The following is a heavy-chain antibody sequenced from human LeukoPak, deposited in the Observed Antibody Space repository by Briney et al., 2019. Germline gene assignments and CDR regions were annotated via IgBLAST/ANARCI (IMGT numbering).Heavy chain of an antibody. Sequence: SETLSLTCAVYGESLSNYYWSWIRQPPGKGLEWIGEINHYGSTNYNPSLKSRITISVDTSKNQFSLKLSSVTAADTAVYYCAKDPRFGELPEYYFDYWGQGTLVTVSS. CDR2: INHYGST. CDR1: GESLSNYY. J-gene: IGHJ4*02. V-gene: IGHV4-34*01. D-gene: IGHD3-10*01. CDR3: AKDPRFGELPEYYFDY.